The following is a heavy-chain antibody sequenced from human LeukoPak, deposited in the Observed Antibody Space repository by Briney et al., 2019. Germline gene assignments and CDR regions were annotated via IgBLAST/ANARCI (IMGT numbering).Heavy chain of an antibody. CDR3: ARQLAGIDPYYFDY. CDR2: IYYSGST. V-gene: IGHV4-39*01. D-gene: IGHD6-19*01. Sequence: SETLSLTCTVSGGSISSSSYYWGWIRQPPGKGLEWIGSIYYSGSTYYNPSLKSRVTISVDTSKNQFSLKLSSVTAADTAVYYCARQLAGIDPYYFDYWGQGTLVTVFS. J-gene: IGHJ4*02. CDR1: GGSISSSSYY.